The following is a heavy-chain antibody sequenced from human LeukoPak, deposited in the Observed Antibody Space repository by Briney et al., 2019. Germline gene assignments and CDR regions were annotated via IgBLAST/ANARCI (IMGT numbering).Heavy chain of an antibody. V-gene: IGHV4-39*01. CDR3: ARRTMQWLVPENAFDI. D-gene: IGHD6-19*01. Sequence: PSETLSLTCTVSGGSISSSSYYWGWIRQPPGKGLEWIGSIYYSGSTYYNPSLKSRVTISVDTSKNQFSLKLSSVTAADTAVYYCARRTMQWLVPENAFDIWGQGTMVTVSS. J-gene: IGHJ3*02. CDR2: IYYSGST. CDR1: GGSISSSSYY.